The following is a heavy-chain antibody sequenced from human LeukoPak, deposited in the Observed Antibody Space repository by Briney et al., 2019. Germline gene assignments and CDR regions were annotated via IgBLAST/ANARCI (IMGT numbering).Heavy chain of an antibody. J-gene: IGHJ4*02. CDR2: ISASGGST. V-gene: IGHV3-23*01. Sequence: GGSLRLSCAASGFAFKTYAMSWVRQAPGKGLEWVSDISASGGSTYYADSVKGRFTISRDNSKNTLYLQMNSLRAEDTAVYYCPKDRTTVVTKYNFDYWGQGTLVTVSS. D-gene: IGHD4-23*01. CDR1: GFAFKTYA. CDR3: PKDRTTVVTKYNFDY.